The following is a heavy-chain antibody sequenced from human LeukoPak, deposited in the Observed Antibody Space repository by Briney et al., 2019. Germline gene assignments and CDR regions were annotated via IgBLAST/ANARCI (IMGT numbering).Heavy chain of an antibody. Sequence: ASVKVSCKASGFTFTSSAMQWVRQARGQRLEWIGWIVVGSGNTNYAQKFQERVTITRDMSTSTAYMELSSLRSEDTAVYYCAAGSEYYYDSSGYYYDYWGQGTLVTASS. V-gene: IGHV1-58*02. CDR1: GFTFTSSA. CDR2: IVVGSGNT. D-gene: IGHD3-22*01. CDR3: AAGSEYYYDSSGYYYDY. J-gene: IGHJ4*02.